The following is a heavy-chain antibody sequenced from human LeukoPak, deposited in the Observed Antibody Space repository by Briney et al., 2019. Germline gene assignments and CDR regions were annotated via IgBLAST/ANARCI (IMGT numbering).Heavy chain of an antibody. Sequence: SETLSLTCTVSGYSISSGYYWGWIRQPPGKGLEWIGSIYHSGSTYYNPSLKSRVTISVDTSKNQFSLKLSSVTAADTAVYYCARVTLAARTGKGAFDIWGQGTMVTVSS. CDR3: ARVTLAARTGKGAFDI. J-gene: IGHJ3*02. CDR1: GYSISSGYY. CDR2: IYHSGST. D-gene: IGHD6-6*01. V-gene: IGHV4-38-2*02.